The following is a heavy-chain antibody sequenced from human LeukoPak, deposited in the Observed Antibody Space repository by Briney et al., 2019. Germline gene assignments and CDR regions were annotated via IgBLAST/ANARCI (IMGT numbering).Heavy chain of an antibody. D-gene: IGHD3-3*01. J-gene: IGHJ6*03. CDR2: ISSSGSTI. Sequence: KSGGSLRLSCAASGFTFSDYYMSWIRQAPGKGLEWVSYISSSGSTIYYADSVKGRFTISRDNAKNSLYLQMNSLRAEDTAVYYCARVADPDVSDFWSGYYAGGYYYYYMDVWGKGTTVTVSS. CDR1: GFTFSDYY. V-gene: IGHV3-11*04. CDR3: ARVADPDVSDFWSGYYAGGYYYYYMDV.